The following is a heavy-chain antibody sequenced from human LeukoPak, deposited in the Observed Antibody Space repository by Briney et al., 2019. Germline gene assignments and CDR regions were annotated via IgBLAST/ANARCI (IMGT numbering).Heavy chain of an antibody. Sequence: SVKVSCKASGGTLSHYAFTWVRQAPGQGLEWMGRIIPIIDTPNYAQKFQGRVTIIADKSTNTAYMELSSLRSEDTAVYYCARSGRSYDSSGYYWGVDYWGQGTLVTVSS. V-gene: IGHV1-69*04. CDR2: IIPIIDTP. J-gene: IGHJ4*02. CDR3: ARSGRSYDSSGYYWGVDY. CDR1: GGTLSHYA. D-gene: IGHD3-22*01.